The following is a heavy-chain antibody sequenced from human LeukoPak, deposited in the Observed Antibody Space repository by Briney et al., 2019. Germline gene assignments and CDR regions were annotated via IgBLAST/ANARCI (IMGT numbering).Heavy chain of an antibody. J-gene: IGHJ5*02. V-gene: IGHV3-23*01. Sequence: QLGGSLRLSCAASGFTFSSYEMNWVRQAPGKGLEWVSAISGSGGSTYYADSVKGRFTISRDNPKNTLYLQMNSLRAEDTAVYYCKAAAGPYNWFDPWGQGTLVTVSS. CDR3: KAAAGPYNWFDP. CDR1: GFTFSSYE. D-gene: IGHD6-13*01. CDR2: ISGSGGST.